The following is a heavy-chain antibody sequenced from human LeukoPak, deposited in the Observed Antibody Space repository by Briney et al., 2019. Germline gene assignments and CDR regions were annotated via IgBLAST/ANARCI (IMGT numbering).Heavy chain of an antibody. CDR2: ISSSRTTI. V-gene: IGHV3-48*01. CDR1: GFTFSSYS. Sequence: GGSLRLSCAASGFTFSSYSMNWVRQAPGKGLEWISYISSSRTTIYYADSVKGRFTISRDNAKNSLYLQMNSLRAEDTAVYYCVRQKKSHGNFDYWGQGTLVTVSS. D-gene: IGHD1-26*01. J-gene: IGHJ4*02. CDR3: VRQKKSHGNFDY.